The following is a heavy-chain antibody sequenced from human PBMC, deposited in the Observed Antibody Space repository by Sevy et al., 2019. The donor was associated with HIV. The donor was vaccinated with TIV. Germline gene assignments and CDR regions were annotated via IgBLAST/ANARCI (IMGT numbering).Heavy chain of an antibody. J-gene: IGHJ4*02. Sequence: GGSLRLSCAASGFTFSNFWMSWVRQAPGKGLEWVANIKEDGSDKYYVKSVKGRFTISRDNAKNSVSLQMNSLRVEDTDVYYCARVGFYDFWSGYYPDFDSWGQGTLVTVSS. D-gene: IGHD3-3*01. CDR3: ARVGFYDFWSGYYPDFDS. CDR1: GFTFSNFW. CDR2: IKEDGSDK. V-gene: IGHV3-7*01.